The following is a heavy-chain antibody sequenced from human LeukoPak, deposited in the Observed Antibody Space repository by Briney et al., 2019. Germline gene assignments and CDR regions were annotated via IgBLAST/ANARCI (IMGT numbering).Heavy chain of an antibody. J-gene: IGHJ4*02. CDR2: IRYDGSNK. Sequence: GGSLRLSCAASGFTFSSYGMHWVRQAPGKGLEWVAFIRYDGSNKYYADSVKGRFTISRDNSKNTLYLQMNSLRAEDTAVYYCAKGYTIFGVVTSGDYFDYWGQGTLVTVSS. D-gene: IGHD3-3*01. V-gene: IGHV3-30*02. CDR3: AKGYTIFGVVTSGDYFDY. CDR1: GFTFSSYG.